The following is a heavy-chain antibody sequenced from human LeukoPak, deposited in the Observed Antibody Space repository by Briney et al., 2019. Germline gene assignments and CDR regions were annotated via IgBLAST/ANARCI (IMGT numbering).Heavy chain of an antibody. D-gene: IGHD3-22*01. CDR1: GFSFSSFG. J-gene: IGHJ4*02. CDR3: ARDYGEYYYDSSGYYGGFDY. CDR2: ISGDGRDT. Sequence: PGGSLRLSCAASGFSFSSFGMSWVRQAPGRGLQWVSSISGDGRDTFYADSVKGRFTVSRDNSKNTLYLQMNSLRAEDTAVYYCARDYGEYYYDSSGYYGGFDYWGQGTLVTVSS. V-gene: IGHV3-23*01.